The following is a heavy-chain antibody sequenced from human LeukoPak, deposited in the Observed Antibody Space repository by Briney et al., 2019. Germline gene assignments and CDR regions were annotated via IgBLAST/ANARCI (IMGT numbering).Heavy chain of an antibody. CDR3: ARQGGGAFDI. D-gene: IGHD3-16*01. J-gene: IGHJ3*02. V-gene: IGHV4-59*08. CDR1: GGSISSYY. Sequence: PSETLSLICTVSGGSISSYYWSWIRQPPGKGLEWIGYIYYSGSTNYNPSLKSRVTISVDTSKNQFSLKLSSVTAADTAVYYCARQGGGAFDIWGQGTMVTVSS. CDR2: IYYSGST.